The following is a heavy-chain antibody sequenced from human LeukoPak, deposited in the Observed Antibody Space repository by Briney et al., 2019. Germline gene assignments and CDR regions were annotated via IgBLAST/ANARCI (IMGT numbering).Heavy chain of an antibody. CDR3: ARDAGSSWTDFDY. CDR2: ISSSGSTI. Sequence: GGSLRLSCAASGFTFSDYYMSWIRQAPGKGLEWVSYISSSGSTIYYADSVKGRFTISRDNAKNSLCLQMNSLRAEDTAVYYCARDAGSSWTDFDYWGQGTLVTVSS. CDR1: GFTFSDYY. D-gene: IGHD6-13*01. V-gene: IGHV3-11*01. J-gene: IGHJ4*02.